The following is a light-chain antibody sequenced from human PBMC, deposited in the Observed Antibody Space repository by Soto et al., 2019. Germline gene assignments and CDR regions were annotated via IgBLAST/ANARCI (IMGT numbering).Light chain of an antibody. V-gene: IGKV1-39*01. CDR3: QHYGGMWA. CDR1: QSINTY. Sequence: DIQMTQSPSSLSASVGDTVTITCRTSQSINTYLNWYQQKPGKAPKVLIYGASSLQSGVPLRFSGSGSGTDFTLTISSLQPEDFATYCCQHYGGMWAFGQGTKVDIK. J-gene: IGKJ1*01. CDR2: GAS.